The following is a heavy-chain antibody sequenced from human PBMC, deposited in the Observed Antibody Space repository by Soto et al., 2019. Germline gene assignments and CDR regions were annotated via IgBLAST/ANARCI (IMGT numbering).Heavy chain of an antibody. V-gene: IGHV1-69*13. Sequence: VKVSCKASGGTFSSYAISWVRQAPGQGLEWMGGIIPIFGTANYAQKFQGRVTITADESTSTAYMELSSLRSEDTAVYYCASAHDCGGDCYSSQGVNWFDPWGQGTLVTVSS. CDR3: ASAHDCGGDCYSSQGVNWFDP. J-gene: IGHJ5*02. CDR2: IIPIFGTA. D-gene: IGHD2-21*02. CDR1: GGTFSSYA.